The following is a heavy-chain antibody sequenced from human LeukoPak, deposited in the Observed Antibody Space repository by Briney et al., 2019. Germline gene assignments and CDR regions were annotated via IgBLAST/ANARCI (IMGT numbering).Heavy chain of an antibody. CDR1: GFTFSSYS. Sequence: GGSLRLSCAASGFTFSSYSMNWVRQAPGKGLEWVSSISSSSSYIYYADSVKGRFTISRDNAKNSLYLQMNSLRAEDTAVYYCAGVGVGYCSGGSCYSSYYHYYGMDVWGQGTTVTVSS. CDR3: AGVGVGYCSGGSCYSSYYHYYGMDV. J-gene: IGHJ6*02. D-gene: IGHD2-15*01. CDR2: ISSSSSYI. V-gene: IGHV3-21*01.